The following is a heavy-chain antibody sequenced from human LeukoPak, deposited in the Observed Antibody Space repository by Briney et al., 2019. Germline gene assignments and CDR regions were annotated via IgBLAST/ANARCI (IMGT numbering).Heavy chain of an antibody. D-gene: IGHD3-22*01. Sequence: GGSLRLSCAASGFTLSSYAMSWVRQAPGKGLEWVSTISGSGVSTYYAGSVKGRFTISRDNSKNTLYLQMNSLRAEDTALYYCAKRCYYDSSGPSGDAFDIWGQGTMVTVSS. V-gene: IGHV3-23*01. CDR3: AKRCYYDSSGPSGDAFDI. J-gene: IGHJ3*02. CDR1: GFTLSSYA. CDR2: ISGSGVST.